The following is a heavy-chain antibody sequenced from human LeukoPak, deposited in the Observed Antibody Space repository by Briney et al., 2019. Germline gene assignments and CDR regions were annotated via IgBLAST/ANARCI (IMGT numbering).Heavy chain of an antibody. CDR2: ISYDGSNK. CDR3: ARSGTVTTLGY. D-gene: IGHD4-17*01. J-gene: IGHJ4*02. CDR1: GFTFSSYA. Sequence: GGPLRLSCAASGFTFSSYAMHWVRQAPGKGLEWVAVISYDGSNKYYADSVKGRFTISRDNSKNTLYLQMNSLRAEDTAVYYCARSGTVTTLGYWGQGTLVTVSS. V-gene: IGHV3-30*01.